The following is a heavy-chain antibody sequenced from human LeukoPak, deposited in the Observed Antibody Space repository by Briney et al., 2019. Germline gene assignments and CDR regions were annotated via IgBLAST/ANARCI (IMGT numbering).Heavy chain of an antibody. D-gene: IGHD3-3*01. CDR1: GFTFSNYA. Sequence: GGTLRLSCAASGFTFSNYAMSWVRQAPGEGLEWVSAISGSGGNTYYADSVKGRFTISRDNSKNTLYLQMNSLRAEDTAVYYCARGPRHYDFWSGTYFDYWGQGTLVTVSS. CDR2: ISGSGGNT. V-gene: IGHV3-23*01. J-gene: IGHJ4*02. CDR3: ARGPRHYDFWSGTYFDY.